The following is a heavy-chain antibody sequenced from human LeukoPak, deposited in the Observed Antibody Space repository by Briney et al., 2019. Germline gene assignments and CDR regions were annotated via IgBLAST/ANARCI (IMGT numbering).Heavy chain of an antibody. CDR1: GGSISSSSYY. Sequence: PSETLSLTCTVSGGSISSSSYYWGWIRQPPGKGLEWIGSIYYSGSTCYNPSLKSRVTISVDTSKNQFSLKLSSVTAADTAVYYCARMDIVVVPAATPGDEYFQHWGQGTLVTVSS. V-gene: IGHV4-39*01. CDR3: ARMDIVVVPAATPGDEYFQH. D-gene: IGHD2-2*03. J-gene: IGHJ1*01. CDR2: IYYSGST.